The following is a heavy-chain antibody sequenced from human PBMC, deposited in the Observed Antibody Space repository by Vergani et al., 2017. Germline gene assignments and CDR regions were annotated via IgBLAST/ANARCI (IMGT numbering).Heavy chain of an antibody. V-gene: IGHV4-61*02. D-gene: IGHD5-24*01. CDR1: GGSISSGSYY. CDR3: AREAKDGSTSRDY. Sequence: QVQLQESGPGLVKPSQTLSLTCTVSGGSISSGSYYWSWIRQPAGKGLEWTGRIYTSGSTNYNPSLKGRVTISVDTSKNQFSLKLSSVTAADTAVHYCAREAKDGSTSRDYWGQGTLVTVSS. CDR2: IYTSGST. J-gene: IGHJ4*02.